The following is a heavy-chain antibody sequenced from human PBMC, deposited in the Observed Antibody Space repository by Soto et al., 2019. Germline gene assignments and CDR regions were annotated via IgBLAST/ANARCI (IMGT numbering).Heavy chain of an antibody. D-gene: IGHD3-3*01. J-gene: IGHJ6*03. CDR3: ARVLHDFWSGYQNMDV. CDR2: ISSSGSTI. CDR1: GFTFSDYY. Sequence: QVQLVESRGGLVKPGGSLRLACAAAGFTFSDYYMSWIRQAPGKGLEWVSYISSSGSTIYYADSVKGRFTISRDNAKNSLYLQMNSLRAEDTAVYYCARVLHDFWSGYQNMDVCSKGTTVTVSS. V-gene: IGHV3-11*01.